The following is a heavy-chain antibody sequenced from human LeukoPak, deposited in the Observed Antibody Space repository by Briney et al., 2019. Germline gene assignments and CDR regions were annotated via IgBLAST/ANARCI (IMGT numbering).Heavy chain of an antibody. D-gene: IGHD1-26*01. J-gene: IGHJ6*03. Sequence: ASVKVSCKASGYTFTSYGISWVRQAPGQGLEWMGWISAYNGNTNYAQKLQGRVTMTTDTSTSTAYMELRSLRSDDTAVYYCARVMGATIGPYYYYYYMDVWGKGTTVTISS. V-gene: IGHV1-18*01. CDR3: ARVMGATIGPYYYYYYMDV. CDR2: ISAYNGNT. CDR1: GYTFTSYG.